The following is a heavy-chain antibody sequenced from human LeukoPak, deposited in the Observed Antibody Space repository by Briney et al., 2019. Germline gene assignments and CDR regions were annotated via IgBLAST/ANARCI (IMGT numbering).Heavy chain of an antibody. D-gene: IGHD1-26*01. V-gene: IGHV3-53*01. CDR1: GFAVSSNY. CDR3: ARVGGSRDFFY. J-gene: IGHJ4*02. Sequence: GGSLRLSCAASGFAVSSNYMGWVRQAPGKGLEWVSVIYSGGSGGTWFADSMKGRFTISRDNSKNTLYLQMNTLRTEDAAVYYCARVGGSRDFFYWGQGTLVTVSS. CDR2: IYSGGSGGT.